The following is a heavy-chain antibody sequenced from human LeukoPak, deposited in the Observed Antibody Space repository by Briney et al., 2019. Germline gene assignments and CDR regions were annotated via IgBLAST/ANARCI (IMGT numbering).Heavy chain of an antibody. V-gene: IGHV3-23*01. J-gene: IGHJ3*02. D-gene: IGHD1-1*01. CDR1: GFPFSSYA. Sequence: PGGSLRLSCAASGFPFSSYAMKWVRQAPGKGLEWVSGISGSGGGTYYADSAKGRFTISRDNSKNTLYLQMDSLRVEDTALYYCVRDDPGVQQERRLSPFDIWGQGTMVTVSS. CDR3: VRDDPGVQQERRLSPFDI. CDR2: ISGSGGGT.